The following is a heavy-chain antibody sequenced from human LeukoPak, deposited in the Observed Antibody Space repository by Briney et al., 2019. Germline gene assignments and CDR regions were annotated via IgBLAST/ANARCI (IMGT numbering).Heavy chain of an antibody. Sequence: PSETLSLTCAVYGGSFSGYYWSWIRQPPGKGLEWIGEINHSGSTNYNPSLKSRVTISVDTAKNQFSLKLSSGTAADTAVDYCARGEWRTGYCQHWGRGTLVTVSS. CDR3: ARGEWRTGYCQH. V-gene: IGHV4-34*01. CDR1: GGSFSGYY. CDR2: INHSGST. D-gene: IGHD2-8*01. J-gene: IGHJ1*01.